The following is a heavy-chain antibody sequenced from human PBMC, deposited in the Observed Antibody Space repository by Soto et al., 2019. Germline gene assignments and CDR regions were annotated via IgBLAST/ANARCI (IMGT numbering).Heavy chain of an antibody. CDR1: GGSISSYY. J-gene: IGHJ5*02. V-gene: IGHV4-4*07. CDR3: ARDPGLTTYPSNWFDP. Sequence: SETLSLTCTVSGGSISSYYWSWIRQPAGKGLEWIGRIYTSGSTNYNPSLKSRVTMSVDTSKNQFSLKLSSVTAADTAVYYCARDPGLTTYPSNWFDPWGQGTLVTVSS. D-gene: IGHD4-17*01. CDR2: IYTSGST.